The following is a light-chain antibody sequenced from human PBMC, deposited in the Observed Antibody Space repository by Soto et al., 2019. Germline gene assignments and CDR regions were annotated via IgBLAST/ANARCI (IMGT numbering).Light chain of an antibody. CDR3: QQYGRSPPLI. J-gene: IGKJ4*01. Sequence: EVVLTQSPGTLSLSPGERATLSCRASQTVSSNYLAWYQQTPGQAPRLLIYAASTRATGIPDRFSGGGSGTDFTLTISRLEPEDFAVYYCQQYGRSPPLIFGGGTKVEIK. V-gene: IGKV3-20*01. CDR1: QTVSSNY. CDR2: AAS.